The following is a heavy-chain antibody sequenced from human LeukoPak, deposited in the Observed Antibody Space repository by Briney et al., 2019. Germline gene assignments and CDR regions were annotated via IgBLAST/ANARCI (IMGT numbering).Heavy chain of an antibody. Sequence: GGSLRLSCAASGLTFSSYSMNWVGQAPGKGLEWISYITSSSGNTYYADSVKGRFTISRDNAKNSLYLQMNSLRAEDTAVYYCARRHYESSGYVLDCWGQGTLVTVSS. CDR2: ITSSSGNT. V-gene: IGHV3-48*01. CDR3: ARRHYESSGYVLDC. J-gene: IGHJ4*02. D-gene: IGHD3-22*01. CDR1: GLTFSSYS.